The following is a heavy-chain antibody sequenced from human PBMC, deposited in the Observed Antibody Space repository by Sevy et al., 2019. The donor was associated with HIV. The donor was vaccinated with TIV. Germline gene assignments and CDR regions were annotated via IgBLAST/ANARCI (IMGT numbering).Heavy chain of an antibody. CDR2: IYYSGST. D-gene: IGHD3-22*01. V-gene: IGHV4-59*01. Sequence: SETLSLTCTVSGGSISSYYWSWIRQPPGKGLEWIGYIYYSGSTNYNPSLKSRVTISVDTSKNQFSLKLSAVTAADTAVYYCAREGPTHYDSSGYQLFDYWGQGTLVTVSS. CDR3: AREGPTHYDSSGYQLFDY. J-gene: IGHJ4*02. CDR1: GGSISSYY.